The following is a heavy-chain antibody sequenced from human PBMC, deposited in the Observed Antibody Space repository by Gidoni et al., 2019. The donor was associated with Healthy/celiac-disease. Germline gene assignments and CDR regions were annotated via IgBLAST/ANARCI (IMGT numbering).Heavy chain of an antibody. CDR3: ARDASGGPGIAVLYYFAY. Sequence: HWVSQAPGKGLEWVAVIWYDGSHKYYADSVEGRFTISRDNSRNTLYRQMNILRAEDTAVSYCARDASGGPGIAVLYYFAYFGHGTLVTVSS. CDR2: IWYDGSHK. D-gene: IGHD6-13*01. J-gene: IGHJ4*01. V-gene: IGHV3-33*01.